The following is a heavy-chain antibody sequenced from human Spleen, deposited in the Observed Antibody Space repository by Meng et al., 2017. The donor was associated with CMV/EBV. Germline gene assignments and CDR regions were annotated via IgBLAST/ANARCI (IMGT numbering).Heavy chain of an antibody. D-gene: IGHD3-3*01. V-gene: IGHV4-59*01. CDR1: GGSISSYY. Sequence: SETLSLTCTVSGGSISSYYWSWIRQPPGKGLEWIGYIYYSGSTNYNPSLKSRVTISVDTSKNQFSLKLSSVTAADTAVYYCASMKYDFWSGYFGGDAFDIWGQGTMVTVSS. CDR2: IYYSGST. CDR3: ASMKYDFWSGYFGGDAFDI. J-gene: IGHJ3*02.